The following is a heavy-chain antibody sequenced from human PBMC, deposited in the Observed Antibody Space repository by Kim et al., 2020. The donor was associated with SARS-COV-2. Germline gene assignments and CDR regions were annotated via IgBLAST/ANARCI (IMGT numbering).Heavy chain of an antibody. CDR3: ARNLNYYDSSAYEFYYYGMDV. D-gene: IGHD3-22*01. J-gene: IGHJ6*02. CDR1: GYSFTNFW. CDR2: IYPGDSVT. Sequence: GESLKISCKGSGYSFTNFWIGWVRQMPGKGLEWMGIIYPGDSVTRYNPPFHGQVTISADKSISTAYLQWRSLKASDTAMYYCARNLNYYDSSAYEFYYYGMDVWGQGTTVTVSS. V-gene: IGHV5-51*01.